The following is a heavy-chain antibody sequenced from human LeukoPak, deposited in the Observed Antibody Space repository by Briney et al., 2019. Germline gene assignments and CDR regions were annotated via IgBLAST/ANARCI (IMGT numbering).Heavy chain of an antibody. Sequence: GGSLRLSCAASGFTFSSYWMHWVRQAPGKGLVWVSRINSDGSSTSYADSVKGRFTISRDNAKNTLYLQMNSLRAEDTAVYYCARGGVPAANNYYYYMDVWGKGTTVTVSS. V-gene: IGHV3-74*01. J-gene: IGHJ6*03. CDR1: GFTFSSYW. D-gene: IGHD2-2*01. CDR3: ARGGVPAANNYYYYMDV. CDR2: INSDGSST.